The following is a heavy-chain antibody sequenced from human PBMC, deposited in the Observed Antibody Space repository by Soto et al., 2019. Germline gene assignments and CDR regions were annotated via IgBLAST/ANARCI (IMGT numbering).Heavy chain of an antibody. Sequence: PGESLKISCKGSGYSFTSYWIGWVRQMPGKGLEWMGIIYPGDSDTRYSTSFQGQVTISADKSISTAYLQWSSLKASNTAMYYCASPSSYSSSSRDCYYGMDVWGQGTTVTVSS. CDR1: GYSFTSYW. CDR2: IYPGDSDT. V-gene: IGHV5-51*01. D-gene: IGHD6-6*01. CDR3: ASPSSYSSSSRDCYYGMDV. J-gene: IGHJ6*02.